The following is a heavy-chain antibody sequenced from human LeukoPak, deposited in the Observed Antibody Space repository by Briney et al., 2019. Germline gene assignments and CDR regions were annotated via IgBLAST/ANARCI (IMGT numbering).Heavy chain of an antibody. CDR3: VRLLDVDY. V-gene: IGHV3-7*01. CDR1: GFTISNYW. CDR2: IKQDGSKK. J-gene: IGHJ4*02. D-gene: IGHD1-1*01. Sequence: GGSLRLSCAASGFTISNYWMNWVRQAPGKGLEWVADIKQDGSKKYYVDSVKGRFTISRDNAKNSLYLQMNSLRAEDTAVYYCVRLLDVDYWGQGTLVTVSS.